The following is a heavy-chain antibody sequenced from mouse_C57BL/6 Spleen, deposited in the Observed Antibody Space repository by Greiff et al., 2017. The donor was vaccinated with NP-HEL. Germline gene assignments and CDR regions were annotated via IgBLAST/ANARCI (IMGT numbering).Heavy chain of an antibody. CDR1: GYSFTGYY. J-gene: IGHJ4*01. Sequence: EVQLQQSGPELVKPGASVKISCKASGYSFTGYYMNWVKQSPEKSLEWIGEINPSTGGTTYNQKFKAKATLTVDKSSSTAYMQLKSLTSEDSAVYYCARSGVRDYWGQGTSVTVSS. CDR3: ARSGVRDY. V-gene: IGHV1-42*01. CDR2: INPSTGGT. D-gene: IGHD2-2*01.